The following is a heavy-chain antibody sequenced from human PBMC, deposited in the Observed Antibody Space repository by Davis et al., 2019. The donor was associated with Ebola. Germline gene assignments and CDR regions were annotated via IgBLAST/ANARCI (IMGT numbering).Heavy chain of an antibody. CDR1: GYSFTTYW. V-gene: IGHV5-51*01. CDR2: IYPSDSDT. CDR3: ARRRTYCSGGSCFNWFDP. Sequence: GGSLRLSCKGSGYSFTTYWIGWVRQMPGKGLEWMGIIYPSDSDTRYAPSFQGQVTISADKSISTTYLQWSSLKASDTAMYYCARRRTYCSGGSCFNWFDPWGQGTLVTVSS. J-gene: IGHJ5*02. D-gene: IGHD2-15*01.